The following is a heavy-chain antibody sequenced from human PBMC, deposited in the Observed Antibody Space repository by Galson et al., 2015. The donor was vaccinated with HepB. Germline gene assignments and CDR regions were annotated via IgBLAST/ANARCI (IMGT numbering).Heavy chain of an antibody. Sequence: SLRLSCAASGFTFSSYAMHWVRQAPGKGLEWVAVISYDGSNKYYTDSVKGRFTISRDNSKNTLYLQMNSLRAEDTAVYYCARDWVPAIAVAGIPDHWGQGTLVTVSS. D-gene: IGHD6-19*01. J-gene: IGHJ4*02. CDR3: ARDWVPAIAVAGIPDH. V-gene: IGHV3-30-3*01. CDR2: ISYDGSNK. CDR1: GFTFSSYA.